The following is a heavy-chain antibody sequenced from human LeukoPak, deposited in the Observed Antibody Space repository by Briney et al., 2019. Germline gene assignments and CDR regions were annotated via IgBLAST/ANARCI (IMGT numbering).Heavy chain of an antibody. CDR2: IYYSGST. J-gene: IGHJ6*03. D-gene: IGHD3-10*02. CDR1: GGSISRYS. CDR3: ARVLRGWGYVPRVYYMDV. Sequence: SETLSLTCTVSGGSISRYSWSWIRQPPGKGLEWIGYIYYSGSTNYNPSLKSRVTISLDTSKNQFSLKLSSVTAADTAVYYCARVLRGWGYVPRVYYMDVWGKGTTVTVSS. V-gene: IGHV4-59*01.